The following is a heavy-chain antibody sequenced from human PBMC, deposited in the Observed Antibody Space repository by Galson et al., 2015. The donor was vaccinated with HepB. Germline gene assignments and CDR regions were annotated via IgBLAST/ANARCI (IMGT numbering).Heavy chain of an antibody. D-gene: IGHD2-8*01. Sequence: SLRLSCAASGFTFSNYWMGWVRQAPGKGLEWVANIQEDGSEKYYVDSVRGRFTISRDNANNSLYLQINSLRAEDTAVYYCARDQWRIFDYWGQGTLVTVSS. CDR2: IQEDGSEK. V-gene: IGHV3-7*03. CDR1: GFTFSNYW. J-gene: IGHJ4*02. CDR3: ARDQWRIFDY.